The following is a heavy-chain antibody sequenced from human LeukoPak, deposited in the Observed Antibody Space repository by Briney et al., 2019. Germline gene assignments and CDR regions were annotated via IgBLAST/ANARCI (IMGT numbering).Heavy chain of an antibody. V-gene: IGHV3-23*01. CDR2: ISGSAGHT. D-gene: IGHD6-13*01. Sequence: GGSLRLSCAASGFTFSSYAMSWVRQAPGKGLEWVSGISGSAGHTYYADSVKGRFTISRDNSKNTLYLQMNSPRADDTAVYYCAKSAGYTASQVDSWGQGTLVTVSS. CDR3: AKSAGYTASQVDS. J-gene: IGHJ4*02. CDR1: GFTFSSYA.